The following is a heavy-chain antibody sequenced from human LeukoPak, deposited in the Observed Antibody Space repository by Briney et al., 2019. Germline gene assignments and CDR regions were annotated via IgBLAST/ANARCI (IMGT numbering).Heavy chain of an antibody. Sequence: GRSLRLSCAASGFTFSSYAMHWVRQAPGKGLEWVAVISYDGSNKYYADSVKGRFTISRDNAKNSLYLQMNSLRAEDTAVYYCARAYSSSWYGTSPNDYWGQGTLVTVSS. D-gene: IGHD6-13*01. CDR2: ISYDGSNK. CDR3: ARAYSSSWYGTSPNDY. V-gene: IGHV3-30-3*01. J-gene: IGHJ4*02. CDR1: GFTFSSYA.